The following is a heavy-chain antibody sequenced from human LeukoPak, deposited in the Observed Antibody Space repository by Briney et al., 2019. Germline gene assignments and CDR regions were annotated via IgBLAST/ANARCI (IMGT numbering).Heavy chain of an antibody. CDR2: IYPGDSA. V-gene: IGHV5-51*01. D-gene: IGHD5-24*01. CDR3: ARRRDGYNYVGTDY. CDR1: GYSFTRYW. J-gene: IGHJ4*02. Sequence: GESLKISCKGSGYSFTRYWIGWVRQMPGKGLEWMGIIYPGDSATYSPSFQGQVTISADKSISTAYLQWSSLKASDTAMYYCARRRDGYNYVGTDYWGQGTLVTVSS.